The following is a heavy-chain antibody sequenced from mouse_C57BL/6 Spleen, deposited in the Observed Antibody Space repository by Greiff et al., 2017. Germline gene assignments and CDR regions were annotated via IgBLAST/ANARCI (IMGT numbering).Heavy chain of an antibody. CDR1: GYTFTDYY. CDR3: ARRGYGNFNAY. D-gene: IGHD2-1*01. Sequence: EVQLQQSGPELVKPGASVKISCKASGYTFTDYYMNWVKQSHGKSLEWIGDINPNNGGTSYNQKFKGKATLTVDKSSSTAYMELRSLTSEDSAVYYCARRGYGNFNAYWGQGTLVTVSA. J-gene: IGHJ3*01. V-gene: IGHV1-26*01. CDR2: INPNNGGT.